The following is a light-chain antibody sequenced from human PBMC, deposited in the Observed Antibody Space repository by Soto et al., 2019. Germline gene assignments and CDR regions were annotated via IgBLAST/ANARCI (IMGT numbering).Light chain of an antibody. CDR2: GAS. CDR1: QSVNSN. V-gene: IGKV3-15*01. CDR3: QQYNDWPPYT. J-gene: IGKJ3*01. Sequence: EIVMTQSPATLSVSPGERATLSCRASQSVNSNLAWYQQKPGQAPRLLLYGASTRATGIPARFSGSGSGTEFTLTISSLQSEDFAVYYCQQYNDWPPYTFGPGTKVDIK.